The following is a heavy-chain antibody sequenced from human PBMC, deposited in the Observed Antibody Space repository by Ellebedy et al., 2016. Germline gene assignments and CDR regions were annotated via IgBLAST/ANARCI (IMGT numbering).Heavy chain of an antibody. Sequence: GESLKISXAVSGFTFSTSSMNWVRQAPGKGLEWVSYISSSSGIIFYADSVKGRFTISRDNAKNSLYLQMNNLRAEDTAVYHCAREPYCGGDCYSQHFQDWGQGTLVTVSS. CDR2: ISSSSGII. D-gene: IGHD2-21*02. V-gene: IGHV3-48*01. J-gene: IGHJ1*01. CDR3: AREPYCGGDCYSQHFQD. CDR1: GFTFSTSS.